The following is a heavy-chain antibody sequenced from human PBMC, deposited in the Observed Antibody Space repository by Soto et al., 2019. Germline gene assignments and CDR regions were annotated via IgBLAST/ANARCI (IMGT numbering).Heavy chain of an antibody. CDR1: GFTFSSYS. V-gene: IGHV3-21*01. CDR3: ARDTYGDHNWFDP. D-gene: IGHD4-17*01. CDR2: ISSSSSYI. J-gene: IGHJ5*02. Sequence: GGSLRLSCAASGFTFSSYSMNWVRQAPGKGLEWVSSISSSSSYIYYADSVKGRFTISRDNAKNSLYLQMNSLRAEDTAVYYCARDTYGDHNWFDPWGQGTLVTVSS.